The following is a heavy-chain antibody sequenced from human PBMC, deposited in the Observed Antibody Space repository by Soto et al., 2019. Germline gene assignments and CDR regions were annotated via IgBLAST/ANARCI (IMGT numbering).Heavy chain of an antibody. Sequence: QLQLQESGPGLVKPSETLSLTCTASGGSISSNSYYWGWIRQSPGKGLEWIGSIGYTGTIYYNPSLQSRVNMSVDTSENQISLRLSSMTAADTAVYYCASHVHNQGYEYYFDSWSQGTLVTVPS. CDR1: GGSISSNSYY. CDR2: IGYTGTI. CDR3: ASHVHNQGYEYYFDS. J-gene: IGHJ4*02. D-gene: IGHD3-3*01. V-gene: IGHV4-39*01.